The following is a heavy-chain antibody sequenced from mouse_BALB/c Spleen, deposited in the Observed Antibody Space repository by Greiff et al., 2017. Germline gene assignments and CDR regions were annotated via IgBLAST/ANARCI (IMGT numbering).Heavy chain of an antibody. V-gene: IGHV5-6-5*01. Sequence: SVKGRFTISRDNARNILYLQMSSLRSEDTAMYYCARMGSTMITTYAMDYWGQGTSVTVSS. J-gene: IGHJ4*01. D-gene: IGHD2-4*01. CDR3: ARMGSTMITTYAMDY.